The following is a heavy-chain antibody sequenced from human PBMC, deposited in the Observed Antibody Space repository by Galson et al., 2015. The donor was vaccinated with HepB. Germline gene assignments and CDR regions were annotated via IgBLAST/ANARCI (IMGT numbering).Heavy chain of an antibody. Sequence: QSGAEVKKPGESLNSSCTGSGYSFTSNWIAWVRQMPGKGLEWMGIIFPGDSETKYSPSFQGQVTISADKSISTAYLQWSSLKASDTAIYYCARPRTYSSGWYGEFDCWGQGTLVAVSS. CDR1: GYSFTSNW. D-gene: IGHD6-19*01. J-gene: IGHJ4*02. CDR3: ARPRTYSSGWYGEFDC. CDR2: IFPGDSET. V-gene: IGHV5-51*01.